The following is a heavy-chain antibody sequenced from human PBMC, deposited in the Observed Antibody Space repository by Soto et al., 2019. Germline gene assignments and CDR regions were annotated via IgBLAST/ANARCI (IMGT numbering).Heavy chain of an antibody. V-gene: IGHV1-46*01. D-gene: IGHD3-3*01. J-gene: IGHJ6*02. CDR3: AREGYDFWSGYYSSGNYYGMDV. CDR2: INPSGGST. Sequence: ASVKVSCKASGYTFTSYYMHWLRQAPGQGLEWMGIINPSGGSTSYAQKFQGRVTMTRDTSTSTVYMELSSLRSEDTAVYYCAREGYDFWSGYYSSGNYYGMDVWGQGTTVTVSS. CDR1: GYTFTSYY.